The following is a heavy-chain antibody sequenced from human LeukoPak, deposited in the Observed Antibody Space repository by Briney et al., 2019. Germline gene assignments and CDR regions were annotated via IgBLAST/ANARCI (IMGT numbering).Heavy chain of an antibody. J-gene: IGHJ3*02. V-gene: IGHV4-34*01. D-gene: IGHD2-2*01. CDR3: ARHRGKVVVPAAIRGAFDI. CDR1: GGSFSGYY. Sequence: SETLSLTCAVYGGSFSGYYWSWIRQPPGKGLEWIGEINHSGSTNYKPSLKSRVTISVDTSKNQFSLKLSSVTAADTAVYYCARHRGKVVVPAAIRGAFDICGQGTMVTVSS. CDR2: INHSGST.